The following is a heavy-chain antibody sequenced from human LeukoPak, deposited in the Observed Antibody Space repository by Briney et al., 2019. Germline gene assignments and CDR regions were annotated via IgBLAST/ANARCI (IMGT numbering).Heavy chain of an antibody. CDR1: GGSISTYY. CDR3: ARRLVVADTSEWYFDL. D-gene: IGHD2-15*01. Sequence: SETLSLTCTVSGGSISTYYWSWIRQPPGKGLEWIGYIYYSGSTRYIPSLKSRVTISLDTSKNQFSLKLTSVTAADTAVCYCARRLVVADTSEWYFDLWGRGTLVTVSS. CDR2: IYYSGST. J-gene: IGHJ2*01. V-gene: IGHV4-59*08.